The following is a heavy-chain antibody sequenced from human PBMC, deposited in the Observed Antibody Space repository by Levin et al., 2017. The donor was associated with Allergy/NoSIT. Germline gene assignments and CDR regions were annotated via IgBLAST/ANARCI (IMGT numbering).Heavy chain of an antibody. J-gene: IGHJ4*02. D-gene: IGHD3-3*01. CDR2: IYYSGTS. V-gene: IGHV4-4*02. Sequence: SETLSLTCAVSGGSISSSNWWSWVRQSPGKGLEWIGEIYYSGTSNYSPSLESRVIMSVDNSKNQFSLKLTSVTDADTTTYYCARKVFWSGDVNALDLWGQGTLVTVSS. CDR1: GGSISSSNW. CDR3: ARKVFWSGDVNALDL.